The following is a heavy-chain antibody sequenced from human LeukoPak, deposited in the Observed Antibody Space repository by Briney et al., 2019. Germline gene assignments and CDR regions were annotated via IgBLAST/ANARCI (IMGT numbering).Heavy chain of an antibody. J-gene: IGHJ4*02. V-gene: IGHV3-7*01. CDR3: APPPIAATGN. CDR1: GFIFNDFW. CDR2: IRQDGGAK. Sequence: GGSLRLSCTASGFIFNDFWMSWVRPAPGEGLEWVANIRQDGGAKNYVDSVKGRFTISRDNAKKSLYLQMNSLRAEDTAVYYCAPPPIAATGNWGQGTLVTVSS. D-gene: IGHD6-13*01.